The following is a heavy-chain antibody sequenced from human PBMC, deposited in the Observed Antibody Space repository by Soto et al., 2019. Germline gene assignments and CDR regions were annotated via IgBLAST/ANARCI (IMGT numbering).Heavy chain of an antibody. J-gene: IGHJ1*01. CDR1: GCSISSSRYY. V-gene: IGHV4-39*01. Sequence: QLQLQESGPGLVKPSETLSLTCTVSGCSISSSRYYWGWIRQLPGKGLEWIGSIYYRGSTYYNPSLKSRVTIAVDTSKNQCSLKLSSVTAADTAVYDCARHASDYPFQHWGQGTLVTVSS. CDR2: IYYRGST. D-gene: IGHD3-16*01. CDR3: ARHASDYPFQH.